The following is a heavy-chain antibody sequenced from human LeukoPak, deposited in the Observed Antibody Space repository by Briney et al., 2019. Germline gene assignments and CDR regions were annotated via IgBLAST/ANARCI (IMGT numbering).Heavy chain of an antibody. CDR1: GFTFSSYG. CDR2: IWYDGSNK. Sequence: QPGGSLRLSCAASGFTFSSYGMHWVRQAPGKGLEWVAVIWYDGSNKYYADSVKGRFTISRDNSKNTLYLQMNSLRAEDTAVYYCARADDSSGYYRISIDYWGQGTLVTVSS. D-gene: IGHD3-22*01. CDR3: ARADDSSGYYRISIDY. J-gene: IGHJ4*02. V-gene: IGHV3-33*01.